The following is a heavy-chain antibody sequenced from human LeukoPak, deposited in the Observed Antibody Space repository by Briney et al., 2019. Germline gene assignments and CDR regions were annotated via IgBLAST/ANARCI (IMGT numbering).Heavy chain of an antibody. CDR3: ARGPNYYDSSGSEYFQH. D-gene: IGHD3-22*01. J-gene: IGHJ1*01. CDR1: GGSFSGYY. V-gene: IGHV4-34*01. CDR2: INHSGST. Sequence: SETLSLTCAVYGGSFSGYYWSWIRQPPGKGLEWIGEINHSGSTNYNPSLKSRVTISVDTSKNQFSLKLSSVTAADTAVYYCARGPNYYDSSGSEYFQHWGQGTLVTVSS.